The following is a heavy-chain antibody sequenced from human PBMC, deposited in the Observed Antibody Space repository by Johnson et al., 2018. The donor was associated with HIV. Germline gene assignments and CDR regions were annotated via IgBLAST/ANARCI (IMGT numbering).Heavy chain of an antibody. Sequence: QVQLVESGGGLVQPGGSLRLSCAASGFTFSSYCMHWVRQAPGKGLEWVAVISYDGSNKYYADSVKGRFTISRDNSKNTLYLQMNSLRAEDTAVYYCAKDLMYNWNDVGAFDIWGQGTMVTVSS. D-gene: IGHD1-1*01. V-gene: IGHV3-30*18. J-gene: IGHJ3*02. CDR1: GFTFSSYC. CDR2: ISYDGSNK. CDR3: AKDLMYNWNDVGAFDI.